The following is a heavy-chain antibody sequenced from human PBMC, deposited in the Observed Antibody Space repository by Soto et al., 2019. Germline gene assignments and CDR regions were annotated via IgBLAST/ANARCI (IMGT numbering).Heavy chain of an antibody. V-gene: IGHV3-21*01. Sequence: SLRLSCAASGFTFSSYSMNWVRQAPGKGLEWVSSISSSSSYIYYADSVKGRFTISRDNAKNSLYLQMNSLRAEDTAVYYCARRIAVAGTGPGAFDIWGQGTMVTVSS. CDR2: ISSSSSYI. D-gene: IGHD6-19*01. CDR1: GFTFSSYS. J-gene: IGHJ3*02. CDR3: ARRIAVAGTGPGAFDI.